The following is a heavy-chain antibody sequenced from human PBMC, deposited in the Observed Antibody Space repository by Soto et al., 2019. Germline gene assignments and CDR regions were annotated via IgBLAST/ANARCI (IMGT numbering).Heavy chain of an antibody. CDR1: GDSISAYS. CDR2: IHYNGNT. Sequence: SETLSLTCTVSGDSISAYSWSWVRQPPGKGLEWIGNIHYNGNTKYNPSLKSRVTISVDTSKNQFSLKLISVTAADTAKYFCAREGNLGRWLQPLDFWGQGTLVTVSS. V-gene: IGHV4-59*01. CDR3: AREGNLGRWLQPLDF. D-gene: IGHD5-12*01. J-gene: IGHJ4*02.